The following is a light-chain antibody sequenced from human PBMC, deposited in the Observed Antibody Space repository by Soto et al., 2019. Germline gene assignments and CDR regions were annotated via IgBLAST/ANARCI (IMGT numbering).Light chain of an antibody. V-gene: IGKV3-20*01. CDR3: QHYDSSSGHT. CDR2: TAS. Sequence: EVVLTQSPATLSLSPGERATLSCRASQTIRSNFLTWYQQKPGQAPRLLIYTASTRAAGIPDRFSGSGSGTAFTITIRRLEPEDFAVYYCQHYDSSSGHTFGKGTKLQIK. J-gene: IGKJ2*01. CDR1: QTIRSNF.